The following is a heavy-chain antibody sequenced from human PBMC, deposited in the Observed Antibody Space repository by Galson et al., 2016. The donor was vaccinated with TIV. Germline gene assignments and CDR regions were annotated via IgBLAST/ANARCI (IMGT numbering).Heavy chain of an antibody. Sequence: VSGDSISNYYWSWIRQPPGKGLEWIGYIYYSGSTNYSPSLKSRVTISRDTSKNQFSLKLSSVTAADTAVYYCARQSGYGSSWFPYYFDYWGQGTLVTVSS. J-gene: IGHJ4*02. D-gene: IGHD6-13*01. V-gene: IGHV4-59*08. CDR2: IYYSGST. CDR1: GDSISNYY. CDR3: ARQSGYGSSWFPYYFDY.